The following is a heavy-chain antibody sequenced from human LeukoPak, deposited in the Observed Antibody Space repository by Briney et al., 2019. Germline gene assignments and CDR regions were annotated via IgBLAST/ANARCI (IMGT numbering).Heavy chain of an antibody. CDR2: ILENGSNQ. CDR3: ARVQGGGYRTADY. CDR1: GFTFSSYA. D-gene: IGHD6-19*01. V-gene: IGHV3-30*19. J-gene: IGHJ4*02. Sequence: GSLRLSCAASGFTFSSYAMHWVRQTPGKGLDWVAVILENGSNQYYADSVKGRFTISRDNSKNTLFLQMNSLRGEDTAMYYCARVQGGGYRTADYWGQGTLVTVSS.